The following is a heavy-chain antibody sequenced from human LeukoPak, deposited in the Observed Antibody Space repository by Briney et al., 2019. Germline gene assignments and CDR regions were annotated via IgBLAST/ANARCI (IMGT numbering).Heavy chain of an antibody. CDR1: GFTFSSYG. CDR3: AVSPTCGRDCSVLRRTFES. J-gene: IGHJ4*02. V-gene: IGHV3-30*03. D-gene: IGHD2-21*02. Sequence: GGSLRLSCAASGFTFSSYGMHWVRQAPGKGLEWVAVISYDGSNKYYADSVKGRFTISRDNSKNTLYLQMNSLRAEDTAMYYCAVSPTCGRDCSVLRRTFESWGQGTLATVSS. CDR2: ISYDGSNK.